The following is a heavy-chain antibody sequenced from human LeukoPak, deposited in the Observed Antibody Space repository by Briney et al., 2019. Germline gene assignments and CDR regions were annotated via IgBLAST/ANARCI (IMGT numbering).Heavy chain of an antibody. Sequence: PSQTLSLTCTVSGGSISSGDYYWRWIRQPPGKGLEWLGYIYYSGSTYYNPSLKSRVTISVDTSKKQFSLKLSSVTAADTAVYYCARDGYYGSGSPHYMDVWGKGTTVTVSS. J-gene: IGHJ6*03. CDR2: IYYSGST. D-gene: IGHD3-10*01. CDR3: ARDGYYGSGSPHYMDV. V-gene: IGHV4-30-4*08. CDR1: GGSISSGDYY.